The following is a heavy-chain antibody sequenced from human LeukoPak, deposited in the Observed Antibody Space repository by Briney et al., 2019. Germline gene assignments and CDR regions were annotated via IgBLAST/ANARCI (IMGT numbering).Heavy chain of an antibody. J-gene: IGHJ4*02. Sequence: SGTLSLTCAVSGGSISSSNWWSWVRQPPGKGLEWIGYIYYSGSTNYNPSLKSRVTISVDTSKNQFSLKLSSVTAADTAVYYCARTNTAMVTLTFDYWGQGTLVTVSS. CDR1: GGSISSSNW. V-gene: IGHV4-4*02. CDR3: ARTNTAMVTLTFDY. D-gene: IGHD5-18*01. CDR2: IYYSGST.